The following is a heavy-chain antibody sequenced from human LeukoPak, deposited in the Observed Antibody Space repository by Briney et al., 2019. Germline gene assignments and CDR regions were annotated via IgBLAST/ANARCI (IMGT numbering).Heavy chain of an antibody. J-gene: IGHJ4*02. V-gene: IGHV4-39*07. CDR2: IYYSGST. CDR3: ARGHRYSGSYYGY. D-gene: IGHD1-26*01. CDR1: GGSISSSSYY. Sequence: SETLSLTCTVSGGSISSSSYYWGWIRQPPGKGLEWIGSIYYSGSTYYNPSLKSRVTISVDTSKNQFSLKLSSVTAADTAVYYCARGHRYSGSYYGYWGQGTLVTVSS.